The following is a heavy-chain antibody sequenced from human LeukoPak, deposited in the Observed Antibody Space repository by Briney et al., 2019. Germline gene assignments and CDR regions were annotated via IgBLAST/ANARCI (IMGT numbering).Heavy chain of an antibody. V-gene: IGHV1-69*04. D-gene: IGHD1-26*01. CDR2: IIPILGIA. CDR1: GGTFSSYA. J-gene: IGHJ4*02. Sequence: SVKVSCKASGGTFSSYAISWGRQAPGQGLEWMGRIIPILGIANYAQKFQGRVTITADKSTSTAYMEPSSLRSEDTAVYYCARDVRIVGATTGFDYWGQGTLVTVSS. CDR3: ARDVRIVGATTGFDY.